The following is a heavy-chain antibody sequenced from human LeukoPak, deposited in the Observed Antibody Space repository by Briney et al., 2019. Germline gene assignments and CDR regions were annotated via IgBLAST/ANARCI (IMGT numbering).Heavy chain of an antibody. J-gene: IGHJ3*02. CDR2: ISGPGTTT. Sequence: GGSLRLSCAASGFTFSSYSMNWVRQAPGKGLEWLSYISGPGTTTKYADSVKGRFTISRDNDKNSLYLQMNSLRAEDTAVYYCARDWIWGQGTMVTVSS. V-gene: IGHV3-48*01. CDR3: ARDWI. CDR1: GFTFSSYS.